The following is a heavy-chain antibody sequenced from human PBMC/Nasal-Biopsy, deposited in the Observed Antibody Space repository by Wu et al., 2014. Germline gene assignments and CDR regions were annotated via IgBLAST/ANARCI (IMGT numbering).Heavy chain of an antibody. Sequence: VKVSCKASGYTFTSYDINWVRQATGQGLEWMGWMNPNSGNTGYAQKFQGRVTMTRNTSISTAYMELRSLRSDDTAVYYCARDNEQQLADGWTFFDYWGQGTLVTVSS. CDR1: GYTFTSYD. CDR3: ARDNEQQLADGWTFFDY. J-gene: IGHJ4*02. V-gene: IGHV1-8*01. D-gene: IGHD6-13*01. CDR2: MNPNSGNT.